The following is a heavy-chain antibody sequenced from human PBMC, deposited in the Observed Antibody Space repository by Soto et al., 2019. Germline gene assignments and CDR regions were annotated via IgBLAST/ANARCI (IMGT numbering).Heavy chain of an antibody. CDR3: AKTRGTITGAGDY. CDR2: ISGSGDST. D-gene: IGHD1-20*01. Sequence: EVQLMESGGGLVQPGGSLRLSCAASGFTFSSYAMNWVRQAPGKRLEWVSEISGSGDSTYYVDSVKGRFTISRDNSKNTLYLRMNSLRAEDTAVYYCAKTRGTITGAGDYWGQGTLVTVSS. J-gene: IGHJ4*02. CDR1: GFTFSSYA. V-gene: IGHV3-23*01.